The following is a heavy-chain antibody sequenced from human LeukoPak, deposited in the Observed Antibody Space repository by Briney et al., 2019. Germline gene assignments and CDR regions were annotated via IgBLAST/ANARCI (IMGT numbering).Heavy chain of an antibody. CDR1: GYTFTRYW. Sequence: RGESLKISCKGSGYTFTRYWIGWVRQMPGKGLEWMAIIYPGDSDTRYSPSFQGQVTISADKSISTAYLQWSSLKASDTAMYYCARRSKSYSSGWYDAFDMWGQGTMVTVSS. V-gene: IGHV5-51*01. D-gene: IGHD6-19*01. CDR2: IYPGDSDT. CDR3: ARRSKSYSSGWYDAFDM. J-gene: IGHJ3*02.